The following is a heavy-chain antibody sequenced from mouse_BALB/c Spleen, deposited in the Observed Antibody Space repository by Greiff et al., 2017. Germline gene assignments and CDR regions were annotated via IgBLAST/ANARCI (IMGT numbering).Heavy chain of an antibody. J-gene: IGHJ4*01. Sequence: VKLMESGPGLVQPSQSLSITCTVSGFSLTSYGVHWVRQSPGKGLEWLGVIWSGGSTDYNAAFISRLSISKDNSKSQVFFKMNSLQANDTAIYYCARKGDEDYAMDYWGQGTSVTVSS. CDR1: GFSLTSYG. CDR3: ARKGDEDYAMDY. V-gene: IGHV2-2*02. CDR2: IWSGGST.